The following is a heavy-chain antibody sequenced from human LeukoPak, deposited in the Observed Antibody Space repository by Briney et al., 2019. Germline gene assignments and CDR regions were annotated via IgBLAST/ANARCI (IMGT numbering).Heavy chain of an antibody. J-gene: IGHJ3*02. CDR2: VNPNSGNT. V-gene: IGHV1-8*01. D-gene: IGHD1-26*01. CDR1: GYTFTSYD. CDR3: ARSIVGASLRLGHAFDI. Sequence: ASVKVSCKTSGYTFTSYDLNWVRQATGQGLEWMGWVNPNSGNTGYAQKFQGRVTMTMDPSISTAYMELSSLRSEDTAVYYCARSIVGASLRLGHAFDIWGQGTMVTVSS.